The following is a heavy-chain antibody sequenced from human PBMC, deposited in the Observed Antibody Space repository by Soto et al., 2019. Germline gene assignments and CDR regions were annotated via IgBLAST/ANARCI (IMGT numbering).Heavy chain of an antibody. V-gene: IGHV3-23*01. CDR3: AKDRRAGGNSAFYFDF. D-gene: IGHD3-16*01. Sequence: GGSLTLSCAASGFKFSNYAMSWVRQAPGKGLEWVSLISATGGGTYYADSVKGRFTISRDNSHNTLYLQVHSLTAEDTAVYYCAKDRRAGGNSAFYFDFWGQGAQVTVSS. CDR1: GFKFSNYA. CDR2: ISATGGGT. J-gene: IGHJ4*02.